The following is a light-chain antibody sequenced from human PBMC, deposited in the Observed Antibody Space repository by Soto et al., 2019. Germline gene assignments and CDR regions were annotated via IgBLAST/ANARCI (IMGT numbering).Light chain of an antibody. Sequence: EIVLTQSPGTLSLSPGEGATLSCRASQSVSSSYIAWYQQRLGQTPSLIIYGASTRETGIPDRFSGSGAGTQFTRTISRLEPGDFEVYYCQHFGGTTFTFGQGTRLEIK. CDR2: GAS. CDR3: QHFGGTTFT. V-gene: IGKV3-20*01. CDR1: QSVSSSY. J-gene: IGKJ5*01.